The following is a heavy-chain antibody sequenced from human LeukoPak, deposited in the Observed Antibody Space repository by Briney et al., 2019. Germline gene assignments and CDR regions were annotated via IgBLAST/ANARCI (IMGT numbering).Heavy chain of an antibody. D-gene: IGHD6-19*01. J-gene: IGHJ4*02. CDR1: GGSFSGYY. V-gene: IGHV4-34*01. Sequence: PSETLSLTCAVYGGSFSGYYWSWIRQPPGKGLEWIGEINHSGSTNYNPSLKSRVTISVDTSKNQFSLKLSSVTAADTAVYYCARSISGWYTGWGQGTLVTVSS. CDR2: INHSGST. CDR3: ARSISGWYTG.